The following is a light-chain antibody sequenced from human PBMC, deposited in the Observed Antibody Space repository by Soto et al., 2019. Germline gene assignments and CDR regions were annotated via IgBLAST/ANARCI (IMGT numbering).Light chain of an antibody. V-gene: IGKV3D-20*02. Sequence: EIVLTQSPGTLSLSPGERATLSCRASQSVSSSYLAWYQQKPGQAPRLLIYDASTRATGIPARFSGSGSGTDFTLTISSLEPEDVAVYYCQQRSNWPSITFGQGTRLEIK. J-gene: IGKJ5*01. CDR3: QQRSNWPSIT. CDR1: QSVSSSY. CDR2: DAS.